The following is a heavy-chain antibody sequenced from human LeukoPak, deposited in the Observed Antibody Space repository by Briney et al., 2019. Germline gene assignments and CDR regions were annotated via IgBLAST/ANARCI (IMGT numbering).Heavy chain of an antibody. CDR2: ISAYNGNT. CDR3: ARAKLDPDY. V-gene: IGHV1-18*01. CDR1: GYTFTSYG. J-gene: IGHJ4*02. Sequence: ASVKVSCKASGYTFTSYGISWVRQAPGQGLEWMGWISAYNGNTNYAQKFQGRVTMTRDTSTSTVYMELSSLRSEDTAVYYCARAKLDPDYWGQGTLVTVSS.